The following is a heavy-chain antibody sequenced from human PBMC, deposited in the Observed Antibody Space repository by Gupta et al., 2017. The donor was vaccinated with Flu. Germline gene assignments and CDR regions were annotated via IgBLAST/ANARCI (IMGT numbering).Heavy chain of an antibody. CDR3: ARGPQGYCSPTSCHSNWFDP. V-gene: IGHV3-21*01. D-gene: IGHD2-2*01. Sequence: EVKLVESGGGLVKPGGSLRLSCAASGFTFSSNGMNWVRQAPGKGLEWVSSISSSGTYIYYADSVKGRFTISRDNAKNSLYLQMNSLRAEDTAVYYCARGPQGYCSPTSCHSNWFDPWGQGTLVTVSS. J-gene: IGHJ5*02. CDR1: GFTFSSNG. CDR2: ISSSGTYI.